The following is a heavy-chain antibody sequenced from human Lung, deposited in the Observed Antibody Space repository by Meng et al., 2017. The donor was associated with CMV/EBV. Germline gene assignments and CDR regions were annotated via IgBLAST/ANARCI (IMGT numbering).Heavy chain of an antibody. J-gene: IGHJ4*02. CDR2: FYHSGST. D-gene: IGHD2-2*01. V-gene: IGHV4-38-2*02. CDR3: ARVSCSSTSCYDY. Sequence: SEILSPTCTVSGYSISSGYYWGWIRQPPGKGLEWIGGFYHSGSTYYNPSPKSRVTLSVDTSKNQFSLMLSSVTAADTAVYYCARVSCSSTSCYDYWGQGTLVTVSS. CDR1: GYSISSGYY.